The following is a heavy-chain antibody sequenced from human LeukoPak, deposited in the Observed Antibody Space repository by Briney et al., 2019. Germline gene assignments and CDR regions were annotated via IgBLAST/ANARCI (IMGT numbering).Heavy chain of an antibody. Sequence: PGGSLRLSCAASGFTFSSYGMHWVRQAPGKGLEWVAVIWYDGSNKHYADSVKGRFTISRDNSKNTLYLQMNSLRAEDTAVYYCARGMGYSSGWPDYFDYWGQGTLVTVSS. V-gene: IGHV3-33*01. CDR1: GFTFSSYG. CDR3: ARGMGYSSGWPDYFDY. J-gene: IGHJ4*02. D-gene: IGHD6-19*01. CDR2: IWYDGSNK.